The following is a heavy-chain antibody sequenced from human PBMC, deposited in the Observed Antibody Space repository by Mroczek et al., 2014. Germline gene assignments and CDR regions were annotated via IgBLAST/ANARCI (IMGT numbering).Heavy chain of an antibody. CDR2: IYTSGST. J-gene: IGHJ6*03. CDR1: GGSISSGSYY. Sequence: QVQLVQSGPGLVKPSQTLSLTCTVSGGSISSGSYYWTWIRQPAGKGLEWIGRIYTSGSTNYNPSLKSRVTMSLDTSKNQFSLKLSSVTAADTAVYYCARDPAPLTMPMDVWGKGTTVTVSS. D-gene: IGHD2-2*01. CDR3: ARDPAPLTMPMDV. V-gene: IGHV4-61*02.